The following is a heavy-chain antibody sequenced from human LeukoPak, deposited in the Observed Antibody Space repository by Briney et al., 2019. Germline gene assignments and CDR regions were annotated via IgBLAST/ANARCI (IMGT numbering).Heavy chain of an antibody. CDR2: IYPGDSDT. J-gene: IGHJ3*02. CDR3: SRLTNNGDSEPDAFDI. D-gene: IGHD4-17*01. Sequence: GESLRISCEASGYNFTDYWIAWVRQVPGKGLEWMGVIYPGDSDTRYSPSFQGQVTLSADKSISTAYLQWSSLKASVTAIYYCSRLTNNGDSEPDAFDIWGQGTMVTVSS. CDR1: GYNFTDYW. V-gene: IGHV5-51*01.